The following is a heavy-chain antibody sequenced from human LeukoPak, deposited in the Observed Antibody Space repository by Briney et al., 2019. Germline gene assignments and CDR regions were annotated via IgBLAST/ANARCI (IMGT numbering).Heavy chain of an antibody. J-gene: IGHJ6*02. D-gene: IGHD2-21*01. V-gene: IGHV4-39*01. CDR3: ARIPVVVDYYYSMDV. CDR1: GGSISSSSYY. Sequence: PSETLSLTCTVSGGSISSSSYYWGWIRQPPGKGLEWIGSIYYSGSTYYNPSLKSRVTISVDTSKNQFSLKLSSVTAADTAVYYCARIPVVVDYYYSMDVWGQGTTVTVSS. CDR2: IYYSGST.